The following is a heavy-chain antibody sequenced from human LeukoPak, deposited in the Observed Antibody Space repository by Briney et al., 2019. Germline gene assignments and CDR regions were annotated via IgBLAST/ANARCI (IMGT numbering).Heavy chain of an antibody. CDR1: GGSISSINW. D-gene: IGHD4-17*01. V-gene: IGHV4-4*02. CDR2: IYHSGST. CDR3: TVTTRGSDSNFDY. Sequence: SDTLSLTCAVSGGSISSINWWSWVRQRPGKGLGWIGEIYHSGSTNYNPSPKSRVTISVDKSKSQFSLKLGSVTAADTAVYYCTVTTRGSDSNFDYWGQGTLVTVSS. J-gene: IGHJ4*02.